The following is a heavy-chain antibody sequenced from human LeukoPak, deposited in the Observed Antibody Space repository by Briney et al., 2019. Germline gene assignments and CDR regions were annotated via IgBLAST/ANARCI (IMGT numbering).Heavy chain of an antibody. CDR2: INAGNGNT. J-gene: IGHJ4*02. CDR3: ASLHCSSTSCYLGY. D-gene: IGHD2-2*01. Sequence: RRASVKVSCKASGYTFTSYAMHWVRQAPGQRLEWMGWINAGNGNTKYSQKFQGRVTITRDTSASTAYMELSSLRSEDTAVYYCASLHCSSTSCYLGYWGQGTLVTVSS. CDR1: GYTFTSYA. V-gene: IGHV1-3*01.